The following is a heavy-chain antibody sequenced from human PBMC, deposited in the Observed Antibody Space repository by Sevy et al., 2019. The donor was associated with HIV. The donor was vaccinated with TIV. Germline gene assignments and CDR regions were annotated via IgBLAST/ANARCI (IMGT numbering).Heavy chain of an antibody. CDR2: ISAYNGNT. D-gene: IGHD3-22*01. V-gene: IGHV1-18*01. Sequence: ASVKVSCKASGYTFTSYGISWVRQAPGQGLEWMGWISAYNGNTNYAQKLQGRVTMTTDTSTSTAYMELRSLRSDDTAGYYCARGRNYYDSSGYYAYNWFDPWGQGTLVTISS. J-gene: IGHJ5*02. CDR1: GYTFTSYG. CDR3: ARGRNYYDSSGYYAYNWFDP.